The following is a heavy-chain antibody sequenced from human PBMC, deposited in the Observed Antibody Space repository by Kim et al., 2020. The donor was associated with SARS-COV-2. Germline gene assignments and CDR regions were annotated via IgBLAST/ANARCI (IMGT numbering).Heavy chain of an antibody. D-gene: IGHD6-13*01. CDR1: GFMFSDYW. CDR3: ARGGSYSFEY. V-gene: IGHV3-7*01. CDR2: LNQDGSDK. Sequence: GGSLRLSSAASGFMFSDYWMRWVRHSPGKGLEWVADLNQDGSDKHYMESVKGRFTISRDNAKNSLFLQMNSLRAEDAALYYCARGGSYSFEYWSQGTLVTVSS. J-gene: IGHJ4*02.